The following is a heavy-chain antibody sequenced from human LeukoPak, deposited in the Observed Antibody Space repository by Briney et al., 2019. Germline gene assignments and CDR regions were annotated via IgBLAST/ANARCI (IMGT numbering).Heavy chain of an antibody. CDR1: GYSISSGYY. CDR2: IYHSGST. CDR3: ARAYDSSGYYYDGEFGYYFDY. D-gene: IGHD3-22*01. J-gene: IGHJ4*02. Sequence: SETLSLTCTVSGYSISSGYYWGWIRQPPGKGLEWIGSIYHSGSTYYNPSLKSRVTISVDTSKNQFSLKLSSVTAADTAVYYCARAYDSSGYYYDGEFGYYFDYWGQGTLVTVSS. V-gene: IGHV4-38-2*02.